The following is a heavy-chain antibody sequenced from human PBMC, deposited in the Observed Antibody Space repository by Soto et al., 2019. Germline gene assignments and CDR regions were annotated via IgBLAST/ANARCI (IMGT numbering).Heavy chain of an antibody. V-gene: IGHV3-48*03. CDR3: AGGDCSSTSCSPYYYYYGMDV. D-gene: IGHD2-2*01. CDR2: ISSSGSTI. Sequence: GGSLRLSCAASGFTFSSYEMNWVRQAPGKGLEWVSYISSSGSTIYYADSVKGRFTISRDNAKNSLYLQMNSLRAEDTAVYYCAGGDCSSTSCSPYYYYYGMDVWGQGTTVTV. CDR1: GFTFSSYE. J-gene: IGHJ6*02.